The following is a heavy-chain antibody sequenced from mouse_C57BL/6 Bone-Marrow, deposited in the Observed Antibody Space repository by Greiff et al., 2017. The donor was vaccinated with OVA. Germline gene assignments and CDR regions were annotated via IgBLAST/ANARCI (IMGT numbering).Heavy chain of an antibody. J-gene: IGHJ3*01. CDR3: ARSDYDGLLAY. Sequence: QVQLQQPGAELVKPGASVKLSCKASGYTFTSYWMQWVKQRPGQGLEWIGEIDPSDSYTNYNQKFKGKATLTVDTSSSTAYMQRSSLTSEDSAVYYCARSDYDGLLAYWGQGTLVTVSA. V-gene: IGHV1-50*01. CDR2: IDPSDSYT. CDR1: GYTFTSYW. D-gene: IGHD2-3*01.